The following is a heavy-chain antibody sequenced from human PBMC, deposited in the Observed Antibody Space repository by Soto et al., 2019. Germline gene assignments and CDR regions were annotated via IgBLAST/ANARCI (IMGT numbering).Heavy chain of an antibody. CDR1: GFSFSSYS. CDR2: ISYTSTTM. CDR3: ARAGASSAWTLDY. J-gene: IGHJ4*02. Sequence: EVQLMESGGGLVQPGVSLRLSCAASGFSFSSYSMNWVRQAPGKGLELVSYISYTSTTMYYADSVRGRFTISRDSAKNSLYLQRNSVRHEDTAVYYCARAGASSAWTLDYWGRGTLVTVCS. D-gene: IGHD6-19*01. V-gene: IGHV3-48*02.